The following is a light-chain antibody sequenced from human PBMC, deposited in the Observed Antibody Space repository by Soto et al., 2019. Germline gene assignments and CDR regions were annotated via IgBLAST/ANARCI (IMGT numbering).Light chain of an antibody. Sequence: ETVMTQTSFSLPVTPREPTYIPSGSVQSLLDNDDGNTYLDWYLQKPGQSPQLLIYTVSYRASGVPARFSGSGSGTDFTLTISRVEAEDVGVYYCMQRIEFPLTFGGGTKGDIK. CDR1: QSLLDNDDGNTY. CDR3: MQRIEFPLT. CDR2: TVS. V-gene: IGKV2-40*01. J-gene: IGKJ4*01.